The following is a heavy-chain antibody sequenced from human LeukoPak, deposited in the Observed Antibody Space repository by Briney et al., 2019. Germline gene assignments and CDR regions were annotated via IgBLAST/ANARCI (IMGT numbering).Heavy chain of an antibody. CDR2: ISSGSSYI. J-gene: IGHJ4*02. V-gene: IGHV3-21*06. CDR1: GYTFSTYS. CDR3: ARSFCDSSGYANFDY. Sequence: PGGSLRLSCAVSGYTFSTYSMNWVRQAPGKGLEWVSFISSGSSYIYYADSVKGRFTISRDNAKNSLYLQMNSLRADDTAVYFCARSFCDSSGYANFDYWGQGALVTVSS. D-gene: IGHD3-22*01.